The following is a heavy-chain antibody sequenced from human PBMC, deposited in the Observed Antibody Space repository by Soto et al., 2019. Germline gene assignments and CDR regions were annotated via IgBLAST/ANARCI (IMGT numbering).Heavy chain of an antibody. Sequence: GSLRLSCAASGFTFSDYYMNWIRQAPGRGLEWLSYISSSGSGGSKYYADSVKGRFTISRDNSKNTLYLQMNSLRAEDTAVYYCAKGSSSSCYYGMDVWGQGTTVTVSS. D-gene: IGHD6-6*01. CDR2: ISSSGSGGSK. V-gene: IGHV3-11*01. CDR3: AKGSSSSCYYGMDV. CDR1: GFTFSDYY. J-gene: IGHJ6*02.